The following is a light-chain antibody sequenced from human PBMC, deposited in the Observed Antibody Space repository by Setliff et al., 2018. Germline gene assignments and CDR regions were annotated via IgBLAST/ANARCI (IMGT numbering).Light chain of an antibody. CDR3: AAWDDSLNVVV. V-gene: IGLV1-44*01. J-gene: IGLJ2*01. Sequence: QSALAQPPSASGPPGQRVTISCSGTYSNIGSNTVSWYHQLPGTAPKLLIYRTNQRPSGVPDRFSGSKSGTSASLAISGLQSEDEADYYCAAWDDSLNVVVFGGGTQRTVL. CDR2: RTN. CDR1: YSNIGSNT.